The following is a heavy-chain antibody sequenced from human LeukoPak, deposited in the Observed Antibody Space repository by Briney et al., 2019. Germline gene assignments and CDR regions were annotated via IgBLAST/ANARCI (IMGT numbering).Heavy chain of an antibody. D-gene: IGHD6-19*01. V-gene: IGHV1-3*04. CDR1: GYTFTSSA. Sequence: GASVKVSCKASGYTFTSSAMHWVRQAPGQRLEWMGWIKTGDGTIKYSQKFQGRVTITRDTSASTVYMELSSLRSADTAVYYCARGRAVADTFAYWGQGTLVTVSS. J-gene: IGHJ4*02. CDR3: ARGRAVADTFAY. CDR2: IKTGDGTI.